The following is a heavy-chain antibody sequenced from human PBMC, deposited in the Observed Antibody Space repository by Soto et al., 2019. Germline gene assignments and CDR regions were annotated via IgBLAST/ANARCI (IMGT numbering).Heavy chain of an antibody. V-gene: IGHV3-30-3*01. CDR3: ARDRDQVPYFDY. J-gene: IGHJ4*02. D-gene: IGHD3-10*01. CDR1: GFTFSSYA. Sequence: QVQLVESGGGVVQPGRSLRLSCAASGFTFSSYAMHWVRQAPGKGLEWVAVISYDGSNKYYADSVKGRFTISRDNSKNTLYLQMNSLRAEDTAVYYCARDRDQVPYFDYWGQGTLVTVSS. CDR2: ISYDGSNK.